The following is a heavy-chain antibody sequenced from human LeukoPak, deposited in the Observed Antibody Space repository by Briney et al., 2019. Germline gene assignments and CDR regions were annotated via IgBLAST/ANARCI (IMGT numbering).Heavy chain of an antibody. CDR2: IYYSGYT. CDR1: GGSISSYY. D-gene: IGHD3-10*01. CDR3: ARGGVDYYGSGTYYLMYYFDY. V-gene: IGHV4-59*01. Sequence: SETLSLTCTVSGGSISSYYWSWIRQPPGKGLEYIGYIYYSGYTNYNPSLKSRVTISVDTSKNQFSLKLSSVTAADTAVYFCARGGVDYYGSGTYYLMYYFDYWGQGALVTVSS. J-gene: IGHJ4*02.